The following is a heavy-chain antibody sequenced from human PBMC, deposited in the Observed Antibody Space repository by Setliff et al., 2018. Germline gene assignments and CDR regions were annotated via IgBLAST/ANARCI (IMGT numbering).Heavy chain of an antibody. D-gene: IGHD3-22*01. V-gene: IGHV3-48*03. CDR3: ARYGYYYDSSAYYPVDK. Sequence: LRLSCAASGFTFPSYEMNWVRQAPGKGLEWVSYISSSGSTIYYADSVKGRFTISRDNAKNSLYLQMNSLRAEDSAVYYCARYGYYYDSSAYYPVDKWGQGTLVTVSS. CDR2: ISSSGSTI. J-gene: IGHJ4*02. CDR1: GFTFPSYE.